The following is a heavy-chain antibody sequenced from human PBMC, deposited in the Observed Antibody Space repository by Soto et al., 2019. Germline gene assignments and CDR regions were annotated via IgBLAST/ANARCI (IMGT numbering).Heavy chain of an antibody. D-gene: IGHD4-17*01. Sequence: GGSLRLSCAASGFTFSSYWMSWVRQAPGKGLEWVANIKQDGSEKYYVDSGKGRFTIYRDNAKNSLYLQRNSLRAEDTAVYYCARVMSDGGYDALDIWGQGTMVTVSS. CDR1: GFTFSSYW. CDR2: IKQDGSEK. V-gene: IGHV3-7*01. J-gene: IGHJ3*02. CDR3: ARVMSDGGYDALDI.